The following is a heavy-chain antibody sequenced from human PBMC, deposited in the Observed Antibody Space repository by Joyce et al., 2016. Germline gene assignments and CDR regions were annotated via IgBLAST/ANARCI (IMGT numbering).Heavy chain of an antibody. D-gene: IGHD6-13*01. CDR3: AKGRVAAAHYGLDV. J-gene: IGHJ6*02. CDR2: ISGFGDNK. CDR1: SFTFRSYA. Sequence: EVQLLESGGGLVQPGGSLRLSCAASSFTFRSYAMSWVRQAPGKVLEWVSAISGFGDNKYYADSVKGRFTISRDNSKSTLYLQMNSLRAEDTAFYYCAKGRVAAAHYGLDVWGQGTTVTVSS. V-gene: IGHV3-23*01.